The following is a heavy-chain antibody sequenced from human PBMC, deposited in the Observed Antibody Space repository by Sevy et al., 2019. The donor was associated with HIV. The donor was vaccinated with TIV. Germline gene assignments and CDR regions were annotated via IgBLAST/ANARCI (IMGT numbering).Heavy chain of an antibody. D-gene: IGHD2-21*02. Sequence: GGSLRLSCAASGFTFSRYSMNWVRQAPGKGLEWISYISGNSAAIYYADSVKGRFTVSRDNDNDALYLQLNSLRYDDTALYYCARGPDCGGDCDIGFYYPLDVWGQGPTVTVSS. V-gene: IGHV3-48*02. CDR1: GFTFSRYS. J-gene: IGHJ6*02. CDR3: ARGPDCGGDCDIGFYYPLDV. CDR2: ISGNSAAI.